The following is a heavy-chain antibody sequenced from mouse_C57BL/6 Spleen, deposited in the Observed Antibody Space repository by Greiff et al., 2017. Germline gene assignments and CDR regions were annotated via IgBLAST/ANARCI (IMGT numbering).Heavy chain of an antibody. CDR1: GYTFTSYW. J-gene: IGHJ4*01. Sequence: QVQLQQSGAELVRPGSSVKLSCKASGYTFTSYWMDWVKQRPGQGLEWIGNIYPSDSETHYNQKFKDKATLTVDKSSSTAYMQLSSLTSEDSAVYYCARLTTVVAGRAMDYWGQGTSVTVSS. D-gene: IGHD1-1*01. CDR3: ARLTTVVAGRAMDY. V-gene: IGHV1-61*01. CDR2: IYPSDSET.